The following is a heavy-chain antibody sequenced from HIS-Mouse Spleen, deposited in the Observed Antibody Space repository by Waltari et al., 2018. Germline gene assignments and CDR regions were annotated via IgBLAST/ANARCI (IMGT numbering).Heavy chain of an antibody. CDR1: GYTFTGYY. CDR3: ARDTDY. J-gene: IGHJ4*02. V-gene: IGHV1-2*02. Sequence: QVQLVQSGAEVKKPGASVKVSCKASGYTFTGYYMHWVQQAPGQGLEWMGWINPNRGGTNYAQKFQGRVTMTRDTSISTAYMELSRLRSDDTAVYYCARDTDYWGQGTLVTVSS. CDR2: INPNRGGT.